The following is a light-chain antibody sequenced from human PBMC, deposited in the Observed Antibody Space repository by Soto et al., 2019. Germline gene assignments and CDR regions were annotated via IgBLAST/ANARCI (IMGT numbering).Light chain of an antibody. V-gene: IGLV2-14*01. Sequence: QSVLTQPASVSGSPGQSITISCTGTSSDVGGYNYVCWYQQHPGKAPKLIIYDVTSRPSGVSDRFSGSKSGNTASLSISGLQAEDEADYYCSSYTSSSTVVFGGGTKLTVL. J-gene: IGLJ2*01. CDR2: DVT. CDR3: SSYTSSSTVV. CDR1: SSDVGGYNY.